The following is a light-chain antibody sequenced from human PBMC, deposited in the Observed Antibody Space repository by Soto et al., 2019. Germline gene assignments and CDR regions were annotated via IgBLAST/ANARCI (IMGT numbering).Light chain of an antibody. V-gene: IGKV1-33*01. CDR1: QDITTH. CDR3: LDYNNVPFN. CDR2: DTS. J-gene: IGKJ2*01. Sequence: DIQMTQSPSSLSASVGDRVTITCQASQDITTHLNWYQQKPGKAPKLLIYDTSNLETGVPSRFIEGVSGTEFSFTSNSLQPEDSATYSGLDYNNVPFNFGQGTKLEI.